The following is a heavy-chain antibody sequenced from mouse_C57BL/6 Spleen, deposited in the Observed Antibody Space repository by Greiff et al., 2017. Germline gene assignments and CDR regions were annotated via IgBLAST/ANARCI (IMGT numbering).Heavy chain of an antibody. D-gene: IGHD2-5*01. CDR2: IRSGSSTI. CDR1: GFTFSDYG. CDR3: AREDSKCRAWFAY. V-gene: IGHV5-17*01. J-gene: IGHJ3*01. Sequence: EVMLVESGGGLVKPGGSLKLSCEASGFTFSDYGMHWVRQAPEQGLEWVAYIRSGSSTIYYADTVKGRITIARDNAKNTLFLQMTSLRSEDTAVYYCAREDSKCRAWFAYWGQGTLVTVSA.